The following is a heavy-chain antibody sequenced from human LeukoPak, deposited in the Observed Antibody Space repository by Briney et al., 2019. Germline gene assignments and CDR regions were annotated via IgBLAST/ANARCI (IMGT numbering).Heavy chain of an antibody. CDR3: LRAPAAY. Sequence: PGGSLRLSCAASGFTFSGSAMHWVRQASGKGLEWVGRIRSKANSYATAYAASVKGRFTISRDDSKNTAYLQMNSLKTEDAAVYYCLRAPAAYWGQGTLVTVSS. V-gene: IGHV3-73*01. J-gene: IGHJ4*02. CDR1: GFTFSGSA. CDR2: IRSKANSYAT. D-gene: IGHD4-17*01.